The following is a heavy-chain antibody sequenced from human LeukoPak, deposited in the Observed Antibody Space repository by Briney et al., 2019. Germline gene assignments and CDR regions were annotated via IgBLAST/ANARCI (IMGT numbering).Heavy chain of an antibody. CDR2: ISGYNGNT. CDR3: ARDYGYGVTVMISDDY. CDR1: GYTFNRYG. J-gene: IGHJ4*02. D-gene: IGHD5-12*01. V-gene: IGHV1-18*01. Sequence: ASVKVSCKASGYTFNRYGITWVRQAPGQGLEWMGWISGYNGNTNYAQKLQGRVTMTTDTSTSTAYMELRSLRSDDTAMYYCARDYGYGVTVMISDDYWGQETLVTVSS.